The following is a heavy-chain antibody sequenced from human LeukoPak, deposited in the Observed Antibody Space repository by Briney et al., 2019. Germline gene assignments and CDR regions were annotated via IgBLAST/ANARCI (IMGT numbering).Heavy chain of an antibody. CDR1: GFTFSSSA. D-gene: IGHD3-10*01. Sequence: GGSLRLSCAAPGFTFSSSAMSWVRQAPGKGLEWVSAISNNGGYTYYADSVQGRFTISRDNSKNTLYLQMNSLRAEDTAVYYCARDSVVRRGKNPGGYFDYWGQGTLVTVSS. CDR3: ARDSVVRRGKNPGGYFDY. V-gene: IGHV3-23*01. J-gene: IGHJ4*02. CDR2: ISNNGGYT.